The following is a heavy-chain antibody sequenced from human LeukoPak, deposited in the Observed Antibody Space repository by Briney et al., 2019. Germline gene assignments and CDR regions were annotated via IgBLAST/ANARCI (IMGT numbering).Heavy chain of an antibody. CDR1: GFTFSGSA. J-gene: IGHJ6*02. V-gene: IGHV3-73*01. CDR3: TGRIGGASTRAYYGMDV. Sequence: GGSLRLSCAAPGFTFSGSAMHWVRQASGKGLEWVGRIRRKANSYATAYAASVKGRFTISRDDSKNTAYLQMNCLKTEDTAVYYCTGRIGGASTRAYYGMDVWGQGTPVTVSS. CDR2: IRRKANSYAT. D-gene: IGHD1-26*01.